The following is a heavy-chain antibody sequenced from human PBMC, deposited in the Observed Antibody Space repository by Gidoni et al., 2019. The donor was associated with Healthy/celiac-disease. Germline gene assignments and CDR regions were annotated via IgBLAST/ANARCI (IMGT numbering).Heavy chain of an antibody. V-gene: IGHV3-11*06. Sequence: HVQLVESGGGFVKPGGSLRLSCAASGCTFSDYYMSWIRQTPGKGVEWVSYISSSSSYTNYEDSGKGRFTISRDNAKNSLYLQMNSLRAEDTAVYYCARLLKQWLVQGYFDYWGQGTLVTVSS. CDR2: ISSSSSYT. CDR1: GCTFSDYY. J-gene: IGHJ4*02. D-gene: IGHD6-19*01. CDR3: ARLLKQWLVQGYFDY.